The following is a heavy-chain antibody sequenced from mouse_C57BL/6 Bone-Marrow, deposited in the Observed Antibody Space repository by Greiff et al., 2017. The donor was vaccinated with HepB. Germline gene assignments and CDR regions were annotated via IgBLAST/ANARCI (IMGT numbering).Heavy chain of an antibody. CDR2: IYPRSGNT. CDR1: GYTFTSYG. D-gene: IGHD1-1*01. V-gene: IGHV1-81*01. J-gene: IGHJ1*03. CDR3: ANYGSSPWYFDV. Sequence: VQLQQSGAELARPGASVKLSCKASGYTFTSYGISWVKQRTGQGLEWIGEIYPRSGNTYYNEKFKGKAKLTADKSSSTAYMELRSLTSEDSAVYFCANYGSSPWYFDVWGTGTTVTVSS.